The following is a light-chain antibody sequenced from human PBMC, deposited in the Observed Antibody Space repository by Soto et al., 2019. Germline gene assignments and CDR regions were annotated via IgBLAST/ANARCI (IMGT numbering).Light chain of an antibody. Sequence: EKVMTQSPATLSVSPGEGATLSCRASQSVSSNLAWYQQKPGQAPRLLIYGASTRATGIPVRFSGSGTGTEFTLTISRLEPEDYAVYYCHQYDGSPITFGQGTRLEIK. V-gene: IGKV3-15*01. CDR1: QSVSSN. CDR3: HQYDGSPIT. CDR2: GAS. J-gene: IGKJ5*01.